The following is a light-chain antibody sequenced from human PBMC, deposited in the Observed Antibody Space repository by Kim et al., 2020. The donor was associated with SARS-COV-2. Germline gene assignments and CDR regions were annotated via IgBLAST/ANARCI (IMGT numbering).Light chain of an antibody. CDR2: GGS. V-gene: IGKV3-20*01. CDR3: QQYGSSPPYT. Sequence: SPGERATLACRASQSVNSNFLAWYQHKPGQPPRLLIYGGSSRATGIPDRFSGSGSGADFTLIISRLEPEDFAVYYCQQYGSSPPYTFGQGTKLEIK. CDR1: QSVNSNF. J-gene: IGKJ2*01.